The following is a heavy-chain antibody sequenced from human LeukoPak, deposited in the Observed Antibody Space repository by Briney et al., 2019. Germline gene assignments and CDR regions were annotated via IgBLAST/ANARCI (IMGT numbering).Heavy chain of an antibody. CDR2: IYYSEST. CDR1: GGSISSYY. D-gene: IGHD3-10*01. Sequence: SETLSLTCTVSGGSISSYYWSWIRQPPGKGLEWIGYIYYSESTNYNPSLKSRVTISVDTSKNQLSLRLSSVTAADTAVYYCARSMVRGVILPNWFDPWGQGTLVTVSS. J-gene: IGHJ5*02. CDR3: ARSMVRGVILPNWFDP. V-gene: IGHV4-59*01.